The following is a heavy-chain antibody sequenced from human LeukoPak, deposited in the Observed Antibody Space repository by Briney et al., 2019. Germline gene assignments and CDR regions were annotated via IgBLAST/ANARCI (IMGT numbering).Heavy chain of an antibody. D-gene: IGHD6-13*01. CDR2: ISGSGDAT. J-gene: IGHJ6*02. V-gene: IGHV3-23*01. CDR3: AKYVTPPGTYYYGLDV. CDR1: GFIFSSYA. Sequence: GGSLRLSCAAFGFIFSSYAMNWVRQAPGKGLEWVSGISGSGDATFYADPVKGRFTISRDNSKNTLYLQMNSLRGDDTAVYYCAKYVTPPGTYYYGLDVWGQGTTVTVSS.